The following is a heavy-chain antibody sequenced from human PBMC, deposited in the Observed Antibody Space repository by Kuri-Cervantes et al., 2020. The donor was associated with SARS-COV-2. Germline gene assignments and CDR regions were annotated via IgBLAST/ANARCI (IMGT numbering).Heavy chain of an antibody. V-gene: IGHV4-30-2*01. CDR1: GGSISSGGYS. CDR3: ARGVIVVVPVAIPEYFDY. Sequence: SETLSLTCAVSGGSISSGGYSWSWIRQPPGKGLEWIGYIYHSGSTYYNPSLKSRVTISVDRSKNQFSLKLSSVTAADTAVYYCARGVIVVVPVAIPEYFDYWGQGTLVTVSS. J-gene: IGHJ4*02. D-gene: IGHD2-2*02. CDR2: IYHSGST.